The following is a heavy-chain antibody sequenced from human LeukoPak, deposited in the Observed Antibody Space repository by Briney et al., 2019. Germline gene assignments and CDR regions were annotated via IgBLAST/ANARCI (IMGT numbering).Heavy chain of an antibody. V-gene: IGHV5-51*01. J-gene: IGHJ4*02. CDR2: IYPGDSDT. CDR3: ARQAYSSGSDY. Sequence: GASLQISCQGSGYSFTSYWIGWVRPMPGKGLEWMGIIYPGDSDTRYSPSFQGQVTISADKSISTAYLQWSSLKASDTAMYYCARQAYSSGSDYWGQGSLVTVSS. CDR1: GYSFTSYW. D-gene: IGHD6-19*01.